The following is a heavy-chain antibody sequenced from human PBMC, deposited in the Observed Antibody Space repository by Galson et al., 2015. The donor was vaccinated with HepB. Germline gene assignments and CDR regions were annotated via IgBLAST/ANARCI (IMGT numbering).Heavy chain of an antibody. CDR2: INAGNGNT. CDR1: GYTFTSYA. D-gene: IGHD5-12*01. V-gene: IGHV1-3*01. J-gene: IGHJ4*02. CDR3: ARDDRSSGYEFDY. Sequence: SVKVSCKASGYTFTSYAMHWVRQAPGQRLEWMGWINAGNGNTKYSQKFQGRVTITRDTSASTAYMELSSLRSEDTAVYYCARDDRSSGYEFDYWGQGTLVTVSS.